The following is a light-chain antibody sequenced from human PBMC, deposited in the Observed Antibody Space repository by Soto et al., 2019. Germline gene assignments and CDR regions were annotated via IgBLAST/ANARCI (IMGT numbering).Light chain of an antibody. V-gene: IGKV3-15*01. CDR1: QSVSSN. J-gene: IGKJ4*01. CDR3: HQYNNWPLT. Sequence: EIVLTQSPATLSVSPGERATLSCRSSQSVSSNLAWYQQKPGQAPRLLIYGASTRATVIPARYSGSGSGTEFTVTISSLQSEDFAVYYCHQYNNWPLTFGGGTKVEIK. CDR2: GAS.